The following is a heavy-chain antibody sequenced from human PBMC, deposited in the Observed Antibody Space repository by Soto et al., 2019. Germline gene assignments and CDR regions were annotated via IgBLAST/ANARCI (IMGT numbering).Heavy chain of an antibody. CDR3: AKATPYAFWSEYSYFDY. D-gene: IGHD3-3*01. CDR2: ISGSGGST. J-gene: IGHJ4*02. CDR1: GFTFSSYV. Sequence: PGGSLRLSCAASGFTFSSYVMSWVRQAPGKGLEWVSTISGSGGSTYYADSVKGRFTISRDNSKNTLYLQMNSLRDEGTALYYCAKATPYAFWSEYSYFDYWGQGTLVTVSS. V-gene: IGHV3-23*01.